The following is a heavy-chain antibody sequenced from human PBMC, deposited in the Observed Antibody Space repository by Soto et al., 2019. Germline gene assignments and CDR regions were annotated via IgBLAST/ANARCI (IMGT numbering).Heavy chain of an antibody. CDR1: GGSFSGYY. J-gene: IGHJ4*02. CDR2: INHSGST. CDR3: ARAYSKTVDTAMVTSRYYFDY. V-gene: IGHV4-34*01. Sequence: SETLSLTCAVYGGSFSGYYWSWIRQPPGKGLEWIGEINHSGSTNYNPSLKSRVTISVDTSKNQFSLKLSSVTAADTAVYYCARAYSKTVDTAMVTSRYYFDYWGQGTLVTVSS. D-gene: IGHD5-18*01.